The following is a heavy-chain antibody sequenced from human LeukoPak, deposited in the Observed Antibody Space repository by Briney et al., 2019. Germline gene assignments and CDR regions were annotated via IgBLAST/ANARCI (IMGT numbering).Heavy chain of an antibody. CDR1: GFTFSSYA. CDR2: ISGSGGST. V-gene: IGHV3-23*01. Sequence: GGSLRLSCAASGFTFSSYAMSWVRQAPGKGLEWVSAISGSGGSTYYADSVKGRFTISRDNSKNTLYLQKNSLRAEDTAVYYCAKDLSGGDLTPNYFDYWGQGTLVTVSS. J-gene: IGHJ4*02. CDR3: AKDLSGGDLTPNYFDY.